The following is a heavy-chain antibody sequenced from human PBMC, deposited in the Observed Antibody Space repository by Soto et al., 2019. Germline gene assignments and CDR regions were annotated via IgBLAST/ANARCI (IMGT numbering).Heavy chain of an antibody. V-gene: IGHV4-59*08. CDR2: IYYSGST. CDR1: GGSISSYY. J-gene: IGHJ3*02. CDR3: ARSRDTAMVHDAFDI. Sequence: SETLSLTCTVSGGSISSYYWSWIRQPPGKGLEWIGYIYYSGSTNYNPSLKSRVTISVDTSKNQFSLKLSSVTAADTAVYYCARSRDTAMVHDAFDIWGQGTMVTVSS. D-gene: IGHD5-18*01.